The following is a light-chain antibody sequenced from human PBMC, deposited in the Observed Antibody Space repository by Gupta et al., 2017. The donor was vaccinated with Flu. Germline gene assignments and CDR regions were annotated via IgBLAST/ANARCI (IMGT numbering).Light chain of an antibody. V-gene: IGKV1-39*01. J-gene: IGKJ5*01. CDR3: QQSLDPPNT. CDR1: QCISNF. Sequence: QMTQSPSSLSASVGDRVTITCRSSQCISNFLNWYQKQPGKAAKLLIFPASSLHNGAPYRIISSGSSADSTLIITRRQPEDYAMYDCQQSLDPPNTFGQGTQLEIK. CDR2: PAS.